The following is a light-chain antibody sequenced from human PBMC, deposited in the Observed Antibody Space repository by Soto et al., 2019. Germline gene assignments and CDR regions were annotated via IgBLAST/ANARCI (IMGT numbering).Light chain of an antibody. CDR2: GAS. Sequence: EIVMTQSPATLSVSPGERATLSCRASQSVSSNLAWYQQKPGQAPRLLIYGASTRDTGIPARFSGSGSGTEDTLPISSLQSEDDAVYYCQQYNNRPPWTFGQGTKVEIK. V-gene: IGKV3-15*01. CDR3: QQYNNRPPWT. J-gene: IGKJ1*01. CDR1: QSVSSN.